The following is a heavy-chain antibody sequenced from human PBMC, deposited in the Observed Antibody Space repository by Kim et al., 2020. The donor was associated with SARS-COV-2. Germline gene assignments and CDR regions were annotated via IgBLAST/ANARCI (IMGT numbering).Heavy chain of an antibody. J-gene: IGHJ5*02. V-gene: IGHV4-30-2*05. D-gene: IGHD6-13*01. Sequence: SLKSRVTISVDTSKNQFSLKLSSVTAADTAVYYCARAGAAAVPGGNWFDPWGQGTLVTVSS. CDR3: ARAGAAAVPGGNWFDP.